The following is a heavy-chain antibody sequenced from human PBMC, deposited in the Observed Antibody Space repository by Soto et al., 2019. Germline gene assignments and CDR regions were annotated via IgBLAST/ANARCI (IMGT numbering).Heavy chain of an antibody. CDR2: ILYDGSNK. V-gene: IGHV3-33*05. J-gene: IGHJ4*02. CDR1: GFTFSSYG. Sequence: QVQLVESGGGVVQPGRSLRLSCAASGFTFSSYGMHWVRQAPGKGLEWVALILYDGSNKYYADSVKGRFTISRDNSKNTLFLQMNRLRAEDTAVYYWARERNSPGDFDYWGQGTLVTVSS. CDR3: ARERNSPGDFDY. D-gene: IGHD4-17*01.